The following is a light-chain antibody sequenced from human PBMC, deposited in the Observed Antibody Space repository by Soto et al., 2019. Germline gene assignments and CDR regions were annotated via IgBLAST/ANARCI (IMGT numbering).Light chain of an antibody. Sequence: EIVLTQSPGTLSLSPGERATLSCRASQTVTATYVAWFQQIPGQAPRLLIYDTSTRPTGIPDRFSGSGSGTDFTLTISRLEPEDSAVYYCQQYDRSPYTFGQVTKLEIK. CDR1: QTVTATY. CDR3: QQYDRSPYT. V-gene: IGKV3-20*01. J-gene: IGKJ2*01. CDR2: DTS.